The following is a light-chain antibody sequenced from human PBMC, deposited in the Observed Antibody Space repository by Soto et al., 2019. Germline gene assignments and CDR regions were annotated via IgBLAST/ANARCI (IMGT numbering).Light chain of an antibody. J-gene: IGLJ2*01. CDR2: DNN. CDR1: SSNIGAGYD. CDR3: QSYDSSLAVV. Sequence: VVTQPPSVSGAPGQRVTISCTGSSSNIGAGYDVHWYQQLPGTAPKLLIYDNNNRPSGVPDRFSGSKSGTSASLAITGLQAEDEADYYCQSYDSSLAVVFGGGTKLTVL. V-gene: IGLV1-40*01.